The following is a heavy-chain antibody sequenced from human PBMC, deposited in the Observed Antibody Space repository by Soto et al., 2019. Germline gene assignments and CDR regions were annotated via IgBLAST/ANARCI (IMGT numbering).Heavy chain of an antibody. J-gene: IGHJ4*02. CDR1: GFTFSSYA. V-gene: IGHV3-23*01. D-gene: IGHD2-15*01. CDR2: ISGSGGST. CDR3: AKAGSLVVAANFDY. Sequence: GGSLRLSCAASGFTFSSYAMSWVRQAPGKGLEWVSAISGSGGSTYYTDSVKGRFTISRDNSKNTLYLQMNSLRAEDTAVYYCAKAGSLVVAANFDYWGQGTLVTVSS.